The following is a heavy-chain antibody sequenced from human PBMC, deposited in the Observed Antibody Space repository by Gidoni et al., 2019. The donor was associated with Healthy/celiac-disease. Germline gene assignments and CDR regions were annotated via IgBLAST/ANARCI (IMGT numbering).Heavy chain of an antibody. V-gene: IGHV3-23*04. D-gene: IGHD6-13*01. Sequence: EVQLVESGGGLVQPGGSLRSSCAASGLTFRSHAMSWVRQAPGKGLEWVSAISGSGGSTYYADSVKGRFTISRDNSKNTLYLQMNSLRAEDTAVYYCAGGQQQLKRPLYYFDYWGQGTLVTVSS. CDR3: AGGQQQLKRPLYYFDY. CDR2: ISGSGGST. J-gene: IGHJ4*02. CDR1: GLTFRSHA.